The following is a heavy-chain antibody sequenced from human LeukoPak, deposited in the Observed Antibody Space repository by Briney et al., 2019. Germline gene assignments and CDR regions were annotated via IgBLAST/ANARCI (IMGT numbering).Heavy chain of an antibody. D-gene: IGHD3-3*01. Sequence: RGSLRLSCAASGFTFSSYEMNWVRQAPGKGLEWVSYISSSGSTIYYADSVKGRFTISRDNAKNSLYLQMNSLRAEDTAVYYCARDFFTTGYYYGMDVWGQVTTVTVSS. CDR1: GFTFSSYE. CDR2: ISSSGSTI. J-gene: IGHJ6*02. V-gene: IGHV3-48*03. CDR3: ARDFFTTGYYYGMDV.